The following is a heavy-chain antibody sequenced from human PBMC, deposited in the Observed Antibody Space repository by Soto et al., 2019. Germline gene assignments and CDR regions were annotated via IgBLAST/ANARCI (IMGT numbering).Heavy chain of an antibody. CDR1: GFTFSSYA. CDR2: ISGSGGST. CDR3: AKDADSGYCSGGSCYALFDY. Sequence: GGSLRLSCAASGFTFSSYAMSWVRQAPGKGLEWVSAISGSGGSTYYADSVKGRFTISRDNSKNTLYLQMNSLRAEDTAVYYCAKDADSGYCSGGSCYALFDYWGQGTLVTVSS. J-gene: IGHJ4*02. V-gene: IGHV3-23*01. D-gene: IGHD2-15*01.